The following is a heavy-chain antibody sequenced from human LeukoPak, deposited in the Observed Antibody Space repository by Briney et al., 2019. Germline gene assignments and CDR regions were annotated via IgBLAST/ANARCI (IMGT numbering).Heavy chain of an antibody. Sequence: SETLSLTCTVSGGXISSSSAYWGWIRQPPGKGLEWIGSIYYSKNTYYNPSLKSRVTISADTSKNQFSLTLGSVSATDTAVYSCVSPRGFSYGYFDYWGQGTLVTVSS. V-gene: IGHV4-39*01. CDR3: VSPRGFSYGYFDY. CDR2: IYYSKNT. D-gene: IGHD5-18*01. J-gene: IGHJ4*02. CDR1: GGXISSSSAY.